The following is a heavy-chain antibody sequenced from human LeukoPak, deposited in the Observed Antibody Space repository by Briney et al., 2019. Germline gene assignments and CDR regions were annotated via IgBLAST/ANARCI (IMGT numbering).Heavy chain of an antibody. CDR1: GFTFSSYG. V-gene: IGHV3-33*01. D-gene: IGHD4-17*01. J-gene: IGHJ4*02. CDR2: ICYDGSNK. CDR3: ARPGYGDYYYFDY. Sequence: GGSLRLSCAASGFTFSSYGMHWVRQAPGKGLEWVAVICYDGSNKYYADSVKGRFTISRDNSKNTLYLQMNSLRAEDTAVYYCARPGYGDYYYFDYWGQGTLVTVSS.